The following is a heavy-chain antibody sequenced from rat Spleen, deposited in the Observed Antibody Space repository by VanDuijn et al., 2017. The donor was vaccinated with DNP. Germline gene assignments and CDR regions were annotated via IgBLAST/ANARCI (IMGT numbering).Heavy chain of an antibody. CDR3: ARPDY. J-gene: IGHJ2*01. Sequence: EVQLVESGGGLVQPGRSLKLSCAASGFTFNDYYMAWVRQAPTKGLEWVATISFDGNNTYYRDSVQGRFTVSRDNAKSTLYLQMDSLRSEDTATYYCARPDYWGQGVMVTVSS. CDR2: ISFDGNNT. CDR1: GFTFNDYY. V-gene: IGHV5-7*01.